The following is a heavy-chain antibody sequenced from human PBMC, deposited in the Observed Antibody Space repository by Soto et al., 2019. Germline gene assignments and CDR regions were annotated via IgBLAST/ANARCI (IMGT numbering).Heavy chain of an antibody. J-gene: IGHJ5*02. CDR1: GYSISSTYY. CDR2: IHHSGST. V-gene: IGHV4-38-2*01. CDR3: ARYTYCSGGSCSTKNSWFDP. Sequence: SETLSLTCAVSGYSISSTYYWGWIRQPPGKGLEWIGSIHHSGSTYYNPSLKSRVTISVDTSNNQFSLKLNSLTAADTAVYYCARYTYCSGGSCSTKNSWFDPWGQGTLVTVSS. D-gene: IGHD2-15*01.